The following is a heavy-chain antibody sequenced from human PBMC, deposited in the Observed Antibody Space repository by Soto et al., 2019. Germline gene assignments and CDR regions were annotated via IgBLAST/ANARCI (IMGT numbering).Heavy chain of an antibody. J-gene: IGHJ6*02. V-gene: IGHV1-3*01. Sequence: ASVTVSCKASGYTFTSYAMHWVRQAPGQRLEWMGWINAGNGNTKYSQKIQGRVTITRDTSASTAYIELSSLRSEDTAVYYCARDYCSGGSCYPYYFYYGMDVWGQGTTVTVSS. D-gene: IGHD2-15*01. CDR3: ARDYCSGGSCYPYYFYYGMDV. CDR2: INAGNGNT. CDR1: GYTFTSYA.